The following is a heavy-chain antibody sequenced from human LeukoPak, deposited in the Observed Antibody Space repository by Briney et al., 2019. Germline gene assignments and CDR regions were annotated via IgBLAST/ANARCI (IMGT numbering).Heavy chain of an antibody. V-gene: IGHV3-15*01. CDR3: TKAPYSSGWYAGY. D-gene: IGHD6-19*01. CDR1: GFTFSSAW. Sequence: GGSLRLSCAASGFTFSSAWMSWVRQAPGKGLEWVGRIKSKTDGGTTDYAAPVKGRFTISRDDSKNTLYLQMNSLKTEDTAVYYCTKAPYSSGWYAGYWGQGTLVTVSS. CDR2: IKSKTDGGTT. J-gene: IGHJ4*02.